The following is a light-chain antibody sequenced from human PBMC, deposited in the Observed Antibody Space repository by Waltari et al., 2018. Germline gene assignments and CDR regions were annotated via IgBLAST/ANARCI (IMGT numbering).Light chain of an antibody. CDR1: SGSIASNF. J-gene: IGLJ3*02. Sequence: FMLTQPHSVSESPGKTITISCTRSSGSIASNFVQWYQQRPGSAPTTVIYEDHQRPSGVPVLFSGSFHRSSNSASLTISGLKTEDDAEYYCQSYDGSGSWVFGGGTKLTVL. V-gene: IGLV6-57*04. CDR2: EDH. CDR3: QSYDGSGSWV.